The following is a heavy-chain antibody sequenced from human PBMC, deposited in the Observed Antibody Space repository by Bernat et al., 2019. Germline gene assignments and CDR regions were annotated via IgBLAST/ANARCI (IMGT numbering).Heavy chain of an antibody. Sequence: EVQLVQSGAEVKKPGESLKISCKGSGYSFTSYWIGWVRQMPGKGLEWMGIIYPGDSDTRYSPSFQGPVTISADKSISTDYLQWSSLKASDTAMYYCARLGPAAPSGYPFDYWGQGTLVTVSS. J-gene: IGHJ4*02. CDR1: GYSFTSYW. V-gene: IGHV5-51*03. CDR3: ARLGPAAPSGYPFDY. CDR2: IYPGDSDT. D-gene: IGHD2-2*01.